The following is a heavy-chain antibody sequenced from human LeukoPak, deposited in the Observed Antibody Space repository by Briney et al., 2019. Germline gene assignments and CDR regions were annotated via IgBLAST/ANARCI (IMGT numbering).Heavy chain of an antibody. D-gene: IGHD3-10*01. J-gene: IGHJ4*02. Sequence: SETLSLTCTVSGGSISSYYWRWIRQPPGKGLEWIGYIYYSGSTNYNPSLKSRVTISVDTSKNQFSLKLSSVTAADTAVYYCARGTMVRVFDYWGQGTLVTVSS. V-gene: IGHV4-59*01. CDR3: ARGTMVRVFDY. CDR1: GGSISSYY. CDR2: IYYSGST.